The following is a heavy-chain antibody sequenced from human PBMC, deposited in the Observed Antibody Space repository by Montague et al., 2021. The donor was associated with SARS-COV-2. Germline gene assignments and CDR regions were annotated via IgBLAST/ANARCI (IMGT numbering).Heavy chain of an antibody. CDR2: XYGGDEK. CDR1: GFSLNTPEVA. J-gene: IGHJ4*02. V-gene: IGHV2-5*05. Sequence: PALFKPTQTLTLTCTFSGFSLNTPEVAVGWIRQPPGKALEWLALXYGGDEKRYGPSLRSRLTITRDTSKSQVVLTMTNMDPVDTATYFCAHRFAGFFDYWGQGTLVTVSS. CDR3: AHRFAGFFDY.